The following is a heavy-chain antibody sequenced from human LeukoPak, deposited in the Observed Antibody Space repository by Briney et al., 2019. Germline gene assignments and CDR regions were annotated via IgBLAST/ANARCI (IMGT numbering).Heavy chain of an antibody. CDR2: IYYSWST. D-gene: IGHD6-19*01. CDR1: GDSVSRYY. J-gene: IGHJ4*02. Sequence: SETLSLTCTVSGDSVSRYYWNWIRQPPGRGLEWIGCIYYSWSTNYNPSLKSRVTISLDTSKNQFSLKLSSVTAADTDIYYSASSDQYSSGLFDFWGQPPLVTVSS. CDR3: ASSDQYSSGLFDF. V-gene: IGHV4-59*02.